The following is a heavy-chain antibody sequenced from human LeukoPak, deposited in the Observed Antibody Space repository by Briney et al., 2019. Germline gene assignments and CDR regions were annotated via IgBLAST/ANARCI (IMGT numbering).Heavy chain of an antibody. D-gene: IGHD3-9*01. CDR3: AKDLGGEYNIFDY. J-gene: IGHJ4*02. CDR2: IRYDGTTK. Sequence: GGSLRLSCAASGFTLSTYAMHWVRQAPGKGLEWVAFIRYDGTTKYYADSVKGRFTISRDTSKNTLYLQMNIPRAEDTAVYYCAKDLGGEYNIFDYWGQGTLVTVSS. CDR1: GFTLSTYA. V-gene: IGHV3-30*02.